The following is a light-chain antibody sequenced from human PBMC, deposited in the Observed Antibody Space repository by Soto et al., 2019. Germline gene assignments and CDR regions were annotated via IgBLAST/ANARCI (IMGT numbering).Light chain of an antibody. V-gene: IGKV3-15*01. Sequence: EIVLTHPPVTLSSSPGERATLSCRARQGVSSYLAWYQQQPRQDPXXLIYGASTRATGIPARFSGGASGKLFTPTISSLTYEYAAVYYCQQYNNRWTFGQGTKVDIK. CDR2: GAS. CDR1: QGVSSY. J-gene: IGKJ1*01. CDR3: QQYNNRWT.